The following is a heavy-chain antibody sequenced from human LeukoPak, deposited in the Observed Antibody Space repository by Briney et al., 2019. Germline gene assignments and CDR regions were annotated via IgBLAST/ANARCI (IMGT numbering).Heavy chain of an antibody. CDR2: INPNSGGT. J-gene: IGHJ5*02. CDR1: GYTFTSYD. V-gene: IGHV1-2*02. Sequence: ASVKVSCKASGYTFTSYDINWVRQAPGQGLEWMGWINPNSGGTNYAQKFQGRITMTRDTSISTAYMELSRLRSDDTAVYYCASSLTIFGVVTSNWFDPWGQGTLVTVSS. CDR3: ASSLTIFGVVTSNWFDP. D-gene: IGHD3-3*01.